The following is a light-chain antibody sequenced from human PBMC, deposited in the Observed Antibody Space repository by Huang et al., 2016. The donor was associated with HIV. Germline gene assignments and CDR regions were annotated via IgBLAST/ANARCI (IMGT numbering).Light chain of an antibody. CDR1: QSVSRNY. J-gene: IGKJ1*01. CDR2: AAS. Sequence: EIVLTQSPGTLSLSPGERATISCRASQSVSRNYLAWYQQKPGQAPRLLISAASRRATGIPDRFSGSGSGTDFTLTITRLEPEDFAVYYCQQYGSSPQTFGQGTKVEIK. CDR3: QQYGSSPQT. V-gene: IGKV3-20*01.